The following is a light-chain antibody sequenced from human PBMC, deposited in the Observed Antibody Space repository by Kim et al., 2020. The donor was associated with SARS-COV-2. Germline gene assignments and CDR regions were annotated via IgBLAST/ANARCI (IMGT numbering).Light chain of an antibody. CDR1: QNIQTW. Sequence: ASVGDRVTITCRAGQNIQTWLAWYQQKPGKAPKSLIYICSSLQSDVPSRFSGSGSGTDFTLTISNLQPEDFATYFCQQYKGFPPTFGGGTKVDIK. CDR3: QQYKGFPPT. CDR2: ICS. V-gene: IGKV1D-16*01. J-gene: IGKJ4*01.